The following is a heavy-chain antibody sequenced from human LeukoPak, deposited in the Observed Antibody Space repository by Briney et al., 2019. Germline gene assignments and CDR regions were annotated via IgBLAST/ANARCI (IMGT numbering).Heavy chain of an antibody. CDR1: GFTFSSYS. CDR2: ISSSSSYI. CDR3: AREFGAARYFDY. J-gene: IGHJ4*02. D-gene: IGHD6-6*01. Sequence: GGSLRLSCAASGFTFSSYSMNWVRQAPGKGLEWVSSISSSSSYIYYADSVEDRFTISRDNAKNSLYLQMNSLRAEDTAVYYCAREFGAARYFDYWGQGTLVTVSS. V-gene: IGHV3-21*01.